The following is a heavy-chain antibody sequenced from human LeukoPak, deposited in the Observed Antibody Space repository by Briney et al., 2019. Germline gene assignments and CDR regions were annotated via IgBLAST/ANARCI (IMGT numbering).Heavy chain of an antibody. V-gene: IGHV3-7*01. Sequence: GGSLRLSCAASGFTFSSYWMTWVRQAPRKGLEWVANIKQDGSEKYYVDSVKGRFTISRDNAKNSLYLQMNSLRVEDTAVYYCARRSSSGWWFDYWGQGTLVTVSS. CDR2: IKQDGSEK. D-gene: IGHD6-19*01. CDR1: GFTFSSYW. CDR3: ARRSSSGWWFDY. J-gene: IGHJ4*02.